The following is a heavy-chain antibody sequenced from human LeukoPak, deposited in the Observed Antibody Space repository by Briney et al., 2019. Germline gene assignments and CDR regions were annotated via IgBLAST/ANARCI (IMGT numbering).Heavy chain of an antibody. Sequence: GGSLRLSCAASGFTFSSYAMSWVRQAPGKGLEWVSAISGSGDNPYYADSVKGRFTISRDNSKNTLYLQMNSLRAEDTAVYYCARPRYCSSISCYFHAFDVWGQGTMVTVSS. D-gene: IGHD2-2*01. J-gene: IGHJ3*01. CDR3: ARPRYCSSISCYFHAFDV. V-gene: IGHV3-23*01. CDR1: GFTFSSYA. CDR2: ISGSGDNP.